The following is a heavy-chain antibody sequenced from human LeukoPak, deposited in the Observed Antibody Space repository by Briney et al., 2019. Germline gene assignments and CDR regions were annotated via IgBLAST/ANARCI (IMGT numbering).Heavy chain of an antibody. J-gene: IGHJ4*02. V-gene: IGHV3-64*01. CDR2: ISSNGVNT. CDR3: ARASYTTTWHHLGS. CDR1: GFTFSSYG. D-gene: IGHD3-16*01. Sequence: GGSLRLSCAASGFTFSSYGMHWVRQAPGKGLEYVSSISSNGVNTYYANSVKGRFTISRDNSKNTLYLQMGSLRAEDMAVYYCARASYTTTWHHLGSWGQGTLVTVSS.